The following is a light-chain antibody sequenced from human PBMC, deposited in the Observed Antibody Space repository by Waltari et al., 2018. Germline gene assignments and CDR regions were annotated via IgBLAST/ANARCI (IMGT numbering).Light chain of an antibody. CDR3: QQYNNWPPWT. J-gene: IGKJ1*01. CDR2: GAY. CDR1: QTGSSN. V-gene: IGKV3-15*01. Sequence: ETVMTQSPATLSVSQGERATRSCRASQTGSSNLAWYQQKPGQAPRLLIYGAYTRATGIPARFSGSGSGTQFTLTISSLQSEDFAVYYCQQYNNWPPWTFGQGTKVEIK.